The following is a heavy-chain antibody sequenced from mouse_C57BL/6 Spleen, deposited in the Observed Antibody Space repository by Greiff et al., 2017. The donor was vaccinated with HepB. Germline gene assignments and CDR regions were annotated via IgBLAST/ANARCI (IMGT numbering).Heavy chain of an antibody. CDR3: VMMSYAMDY. J-gene: IGHJ4*01. CDR2: IRSKSNNYAT. V-gene: IGHV10-1*01. CDR1: GFSFNTYA. D-gene: IGHD2-3*01. Sequence: EVQGVESGVGLVQPKGSLKLSCAASGFSFNTYAMNWVRQAPGKGLEWVARIRSKSNNYATYYADSVKDRFTISRDDSESMLYLQMNNLKTEDTAMYYCVMMSYAMDYWGQGTSVTVSS.